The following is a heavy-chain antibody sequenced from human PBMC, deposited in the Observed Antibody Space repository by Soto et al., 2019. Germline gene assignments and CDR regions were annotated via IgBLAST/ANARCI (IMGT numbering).Heavy chain of an antibody. V-gene: IGHV3-33*01. CDR1: GFTFSSYG. D-gene: IGHD2-21*01. J-gene: IGHJ6*02. CDR3: ARPQGGKLLYYYGMDV. CDR2: IWYDGSNK. Sequence: GSLRLSCAASGFTFSSYGMHWVRQAPGKGLEWVAVIWYDGSNKYYADSVKGRFTISRDNSKNTLYLQMNSLRAEDTAVYYCARPQGGKLLYYYGMDVWGQGTTVTVSS.